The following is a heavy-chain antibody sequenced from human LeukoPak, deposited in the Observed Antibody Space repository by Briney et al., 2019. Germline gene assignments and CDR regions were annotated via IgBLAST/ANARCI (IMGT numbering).Heavy chain of an antibody. CDR3: AREGAGGSYYVWY. D-gene: IGHD1-26*01. CDR2: IRYDGFNK. Sequence: PGGSLRLSCAASGFTFSSYWMSWVRQAPGKGLEWVAFIRYDGFNKYYADSVKGRFTISRDNSKNTLYLQMNSLRAEDTAVYYCAREGAGGSYYVWYWGQGTLVTVSS. CDR1: GFTFSSYW. J-gene: IGHJ4*02. V-gene: IGHV3-30*02.